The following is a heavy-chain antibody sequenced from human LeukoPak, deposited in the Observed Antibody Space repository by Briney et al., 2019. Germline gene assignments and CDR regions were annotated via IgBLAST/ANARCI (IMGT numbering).Heavy chain of an antibody. J-gene: IGHJ3*02. CDR2: IYYSGST. CDR3: ARVRKPHAFDI. CDR1: GGSISSGDYY. Sequence: PSETLSLTCTVSGGSISSGDYYWRWIRQPPGKVLEWIGYIYYSGSTYYNPSLKSRVTISVDTSKNPFSLKLSSVTAADTAVYYCARVRKPHAFDIWGQGTMVTVSP. V-gene: IGHV4-30-4*08.